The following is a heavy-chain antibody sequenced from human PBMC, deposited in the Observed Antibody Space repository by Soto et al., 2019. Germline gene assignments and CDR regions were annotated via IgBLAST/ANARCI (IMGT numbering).Heavy chain of an antibody. Sequence: SVKVSCKASGGTFSSYSISWVLQAPGQGLEWMGGIIPIFGTANYAQKFQGRVTITADKSTSTAYMELSSLRSEDTAVYYCAREPPRDPYCSSTSCYTRVNYYYYYGMDVWGQGTTVTVSS. D-gene: IGHD2-2*02. J-gene: IGHJ6*02. CDR2: IIPIFGTA. CDR1: GGTFSSYS. V-gene: IGHV1-69*06. CDR3: AREPPRDPYCSSTSCYTRVNYYYYYGMDV.